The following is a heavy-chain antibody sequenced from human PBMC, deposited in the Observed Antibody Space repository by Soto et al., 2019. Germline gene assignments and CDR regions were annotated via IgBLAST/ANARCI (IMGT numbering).Heavy chain of an antibody. V-gene: IGHV4-39*01. CDR1: GGPISSSSYS. Sequence: SETLSLTCTVSGGPISSSSYSWGWIRQPPGKGLEWIGTIYYSENTYYNPSLRSRVTISVDTSKNQFSLKLSSVTAADTAVYYCAKLAGYCSGNSCHGDYAMDVWGQGTTVTVSS. D-gene: IGHD2-2*01. CDR2: IYYSENT. CDR3: AKLAGYCSGNSCHGDYAMDV. J-gene: IGHJ6*02.